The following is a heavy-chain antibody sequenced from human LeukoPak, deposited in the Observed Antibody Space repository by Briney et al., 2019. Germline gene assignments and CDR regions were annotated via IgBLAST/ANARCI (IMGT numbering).Heavy chain of an antibody. CDR2: ISGSGGST. D-gene: IGHD2-2*01. CDR1: GFTFSNYG. CDR3: AKDFSDIVVVPSAILDY. Sequence: GGSLRLSCAASGFTFSNYGMSWVRQAPGKGLEWVSAISGSGGSTYYADSVKGRFTIYRDNSKNTLYMQMNSLRAEDTAVYYCAKDFSDIVVVPSAILDYWGQGTLVTVSS. V-gene: IGHV3-23*01. J-gene: IGHJ4*02.